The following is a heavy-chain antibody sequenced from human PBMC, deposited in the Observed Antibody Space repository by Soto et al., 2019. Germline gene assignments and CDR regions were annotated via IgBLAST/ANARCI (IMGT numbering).Heavy chain of an antibody. Sequence: SETVSLTCTVSGASLRSGSYYWSWIRHPPGKGLEWIGYISHSGRTNYDPSLKSRLTMSVATYQNQFSLQLNSVTAADTDVYYCSYGSSFEYWGQGTLVIVSS. V-gene: IGHV4-61*01. CDR3: SYGSSFEY. D-gene: IGHD3-10*01. J-gene: IGHJ4*02. CDR2: ISHSGRT. CDR1: GASLRSGSYY.